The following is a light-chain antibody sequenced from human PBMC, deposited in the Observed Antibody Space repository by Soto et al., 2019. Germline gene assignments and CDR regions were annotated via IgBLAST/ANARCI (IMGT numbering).Light chain of an antibody. CDR2: GAS. CDR3: HQYDNWPRT. Sequence: MTQSPATLSVSPGGSATLSCRASQSISSNLAWYHQKPGQAPRLLIYGASTRATGIPARFTGSGSGTEFTLTISSLQSEDFAFYYCHQYDNWPRTFGQGTKVDI. J-gene: IGKJ1*01. CDR1: QSISSN. V-gene: IGKV3-15*01.